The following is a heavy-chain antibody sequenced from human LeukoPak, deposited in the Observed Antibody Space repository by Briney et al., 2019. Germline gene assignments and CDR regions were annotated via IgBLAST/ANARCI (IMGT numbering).Heavy chain of an antibody. Sequence: PGGSLTLSCAASGFIFSEYYMSWIRQAPGKGLEWVSYISGSRNIMYYADSVKGRFTISRDNSKNTLYLQMNSLRAEDTAVYYCAKEQRGYTGYAVGSWFDPWGQGTLVTVSS. CDR1: GFIFSEYY. CDR3: AKEQRGYTGYAVGSWFDP. CDR2: ISGSRNIM. D-gene: IGHD5-12*01. J-gene: IGHJ5*02. V-gene: IGHV3-11*01.